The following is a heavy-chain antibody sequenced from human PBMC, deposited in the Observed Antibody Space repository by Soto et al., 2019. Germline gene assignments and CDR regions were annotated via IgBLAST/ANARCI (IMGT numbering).Heavy chain of an antibody. CDR1: GGSISSGGYY. CDR2: IYYRGST. Sequence: QVQLQESGPGLVKPSQTLSLTCTVSGGSISSGGYYWSWIRQHPGKGLECIGYIYYRGSTYYNPSLTXRXPXXVDASENQFSLKLSSVTAADTAGYYCARYGSGTYYPSTFDYWGQGTLVTVSS. D-gene: IGHD3-10*01. V-gene: IGHV4-31*03. J-gene: IGHJ4*02. CDR3: ARYGSGTYYPSTFDY.